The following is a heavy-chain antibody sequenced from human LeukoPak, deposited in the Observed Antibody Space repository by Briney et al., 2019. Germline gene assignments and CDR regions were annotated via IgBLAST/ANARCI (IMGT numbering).Heavy chain of an antibody. CDR2: INHSGST. V-gene: IGHV4-34*01. CDR3: ARSEMGGYTFDH. J-gene: IGHJ4*02. CDR1: GGSFSGYF. D-gene: IGHD5-24*01. Sequence: SETLSLTCAVYGGSFSGYFWSWVRQPAGMGLEWIGEINHSGSTKYSPSLKSRVTISVDTSKNQFSLNLNSVTAADTAVYYCARSEMGGYTFDHWGQGTLVTVSS.